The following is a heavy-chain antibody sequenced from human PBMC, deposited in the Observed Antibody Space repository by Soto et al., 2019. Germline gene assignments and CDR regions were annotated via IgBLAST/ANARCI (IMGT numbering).Heavy chain of an antibody. CDR3: ARLGDTALYYYYGMDV. Sequence: ESLKISCKGSGYNFDKFWIGWVRQMPGKGLEWMGIIYPGDSDTRYRPSFQGQVTISVDKSISTAYLQWSSLKASDTAMYYCARLGDTALYYYYGMDVWGQGTTVTVSS. J-gene: IGHJ6*02. CDR2: IYPGDSDT. D-gene: IGHD5-18*01. CDR1: GYNFDKFW. V-gene: IGHV5-51*01.